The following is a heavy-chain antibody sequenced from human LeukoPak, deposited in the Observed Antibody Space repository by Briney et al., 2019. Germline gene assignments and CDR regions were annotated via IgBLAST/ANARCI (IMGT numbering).Heavy chain of an antibody. CDR2: IYTSGST. Sequence: SETLSLTCTVSGGSISSYYWSWIRQPAGKGLEWIGRIYTSGSTNYNPSLKSRVTISVDKSKNQFSLRLSSVTAADTAVYYCAKASIAAAGWFDPWGQGTLVTVSS. V-gene: IGHV4-4*07. CDR1: GGSISSYY. CDR3: AKASIAAAGWFDP. D-gene: IGHD6-13*01. J-gene: IGHJ5*02.